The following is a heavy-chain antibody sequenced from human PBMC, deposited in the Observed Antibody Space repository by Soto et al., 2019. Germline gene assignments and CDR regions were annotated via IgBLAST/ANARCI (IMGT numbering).Heavy chain of an antibody. V-gene: IGHV3-23*01. CDR3: AKGPGDYYYYYYGMDV. D-gene: IGHD4-17*01. CDR2: ISGSGGST. Sequence: PGGSLRLSCAASGFTFSSYAMSWVRQAPGKGLEWVSAISGSGGSTYYADSVKGRFTISRDNSKNTLYLQMNSLRAEDTAVYYCAKGPGDYYYYYYGMDVWGQGTTVTVS. CDR1: GFTFSSYA. J-gene: IGHJ6*02.